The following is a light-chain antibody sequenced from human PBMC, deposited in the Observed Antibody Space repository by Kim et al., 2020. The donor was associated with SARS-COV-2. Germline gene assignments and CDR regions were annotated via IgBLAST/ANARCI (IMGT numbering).Light chain of an antibody. V-gene: IGKV1-12*01. CDR2: AAS. CDR3: QQAHSFPLT. CDR1: QDISSW. J-gene: IGKJ4*01. Sequence: DIQMTQSPSYVSASVGDRVTITCRASQDISSWLAWYQQKPGTAPKVLIYAASSLKSGVPSRFSGTGSETDFTLTISSLQPEDFATYYCQQAHSFPLTFGGGTKVDIK.